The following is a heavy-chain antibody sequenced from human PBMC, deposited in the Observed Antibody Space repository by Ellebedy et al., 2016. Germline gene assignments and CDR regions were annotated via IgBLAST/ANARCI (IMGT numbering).Heavy chain of an antibody. CDR1: GFTFSIYA. CDR2: ISGGST. J-gene: IGHJ5*02. CDR3: AKDMSQVYDFWSGYYNAWFNP. V-gene: IGHV3-23*01. Sequence: GGSLRLSXAASGFTFSIYAMNWVRQAPGKGLEWVSAISGGSTYYADSVKGRFTISRDNSKNTLYLLMNSLRAEDSAVYYCAKDMSQVYDFWSGYYNAWFNPWGQGTLVTVSS. D-gene: IGHD3-3*01.